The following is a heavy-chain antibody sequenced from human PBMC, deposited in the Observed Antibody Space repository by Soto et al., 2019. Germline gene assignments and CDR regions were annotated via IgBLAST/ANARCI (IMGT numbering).Heavy chain of an antibody. J-gene: IGHJ6*02. CDR1: GYTFTSYY. CDR2: INPNSGGT. CDR3: ARDLKSGYYYGMDV. Sequence: ASVKVSCKASGYTFTSYYMHWVRQAPGQGLEWMGWINPNSGGTNYAQKFQGRVTMTRDTSISTAYMELSRLRSDDTAVYYCARDLKSGYYYGMDVWGQGTTVTVSS. D-gene: IGHD3-10*01. V-gene: IGHV1-2*02.